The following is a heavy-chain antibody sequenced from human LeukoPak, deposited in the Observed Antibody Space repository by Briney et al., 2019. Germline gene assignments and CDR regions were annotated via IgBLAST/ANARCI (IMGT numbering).Heavy chain of an antibody. CDR3: ARLKQWLVPNWFDP. CDR2: INHSGST. Sequence: SETLSLTCAGYGGSFRGYYWSWIPQAPGKGLEGIGEINHSGSTNYNPSLKSRVTISVDTSKNQFSLKLSSVTAADTAVYYCARLKQWLVPNWFDPWGQGTLVTVSS. D-gene: IGHD6-19*01. CDR1: GGSFRGYY. J-gene: IGHJ5*02. V-gene: IGHV4-34*01.